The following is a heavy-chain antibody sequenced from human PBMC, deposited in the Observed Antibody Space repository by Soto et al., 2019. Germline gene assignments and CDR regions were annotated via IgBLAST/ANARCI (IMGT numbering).Heavy chain of an antibody. CDR1: GYTFTSYA. CDR3: ARDAYCSGGSCYLTYYGMDV. J-gene: IGHJ6*02. D-gene: IGHD2-15*01. CDR2: INAGNGNT. Sequence: QVQLVQSGAEVKKPGASVKVSCKASGYTFTSYAMHWVRQAPGQRLEWMGWINAGNGNTKYSQKFQGRVTITRDTSASPAYMELSSLRSEDTAVYYCARDAYCSGGSCYLTYYGMDVWGQGTTVTVSS. V-gene: IGHV1-3*01.